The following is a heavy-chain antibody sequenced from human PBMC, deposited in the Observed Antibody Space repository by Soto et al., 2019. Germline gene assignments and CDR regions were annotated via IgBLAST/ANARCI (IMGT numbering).Heavy chain of an antibody. D-gene: IGHD6-13*01. CDR1: GGSISSYF. CDR3: ARDLAAVPRAFDY. V-gene: IGHV4-59*01. Sequence: SETLSLTCTVSGGSISSYFYIWVRQPPGKGLEWIGSVYYTGTTDYNPSLKSRVTISVDTSKTQFSLNLRSVTAADTAVYYCARDLAAVPRAFDYWGRGTLVTVSS. CDR2: VYYTGTT. J-gene: IGHJ4*02.